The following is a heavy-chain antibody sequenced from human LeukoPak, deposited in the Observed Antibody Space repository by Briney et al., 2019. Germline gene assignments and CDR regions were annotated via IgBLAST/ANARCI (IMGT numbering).Heavy chain of an antibody. CDR3: ARGGPDHGFDY. CDR2: VVPKSGGT. J-gene: IGHJ4*02. D-gene: IGHD1-14*01. Sequence: ASVKVSCKASGYTFTDLYIHWVRQAPGQGLEWMGWVVPKSGGTNYARRFQGRVAMTRDTSISTVYMELISLTSDDTAVYYCARGGPDHGFDYWGQGSLVTFSS. V-gene: IGHV1-2*02. CDR1: GYTFTDLY.